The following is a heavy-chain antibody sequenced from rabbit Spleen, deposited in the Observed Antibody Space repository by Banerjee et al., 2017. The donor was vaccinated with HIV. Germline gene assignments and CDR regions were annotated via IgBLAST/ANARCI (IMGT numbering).Heavy chain of an antibody. V-gene: IGHV1S45*01. J-gene: IGHJ4*01. CDR2: INIVTGKA. CDR3: ARDLVAVIGWNFNL. Sequence: QEQLVESGGGLVRPEGSLKLSCTASGFSFSNKAVMCWVRQAPGKGLQWIACINIVTGKAVYASWAKGRFTFSRTSSTTVTLQMTSLTAADTATYSCARDLVAVIGWNFNLWGQGTLVTVS. D-gene: IGHD1-1*01. CDR1: GFSFSNKAV.